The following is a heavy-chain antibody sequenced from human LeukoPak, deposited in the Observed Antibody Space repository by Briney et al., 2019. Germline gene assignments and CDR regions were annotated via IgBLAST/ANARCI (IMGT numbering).Heavy chain of an antibody. V-gene: IGHV3-30-3*01. CDR1: GFTFRNYY. CDR3: ARDLSGHWTYDY. J-gene: IGHJ4*01. Sequence: QTGRSLRLSCAASGFTFRNYYMHWVRQATGKGLEWVAVISLDGNNEYYADSVKGRFSLSRDNSMNTLYLQLNSLRTEDTAMYYCARDLSGHWTYDYWGQGTLVTVSS. D-gene: IGHD1-1*01. CDR2: ISLDGNNE.